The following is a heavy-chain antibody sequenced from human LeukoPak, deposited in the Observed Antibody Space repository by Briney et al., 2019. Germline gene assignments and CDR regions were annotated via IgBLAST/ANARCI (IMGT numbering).Heavy chain of an antibody. Sequence: PSETLSLTCTVSGGSISSYYWSWIRQPAGKGLEWIGGIYTSGSTNYNPSLKSRVTMSVDTSKNQFSLKLSSVTAADTAVYYCARDSVWFGESHDASDIWGQGTMVTVSS. V-gene: IGHV4-4*07. J-gene: IGHJ3*02. D-gene: IGHD3-10*01. CDR3: ARDSVWFGESHDASDI. CDR2: IYTSGST. CDR1: GGSISSYY.